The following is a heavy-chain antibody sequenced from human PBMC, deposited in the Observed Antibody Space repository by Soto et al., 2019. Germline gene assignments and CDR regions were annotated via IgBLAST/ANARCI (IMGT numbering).Heavy chain of an antibody. CDR1: GFTFSSYA. CDR2: ISGSGGST. D-gene: IGHD5-18*01. J-gene: IGHJ4*01. V-gene: IGHV3-23*01. CDR3: EKEGYRHGNPWFDY. Sequence: GGSLRLSCAASGFTFSSYAMSWVRQAPGKGLEWVSAISGSGGSTYYADSVKGRFTISRDNSKNTLYLQMNSLGAEDTAVYHCEKEGYRHGNPWFDYLGNGPLVTVSS.